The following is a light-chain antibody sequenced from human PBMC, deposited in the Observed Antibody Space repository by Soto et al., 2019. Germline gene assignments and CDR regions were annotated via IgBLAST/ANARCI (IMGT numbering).Light chain of an antibody. Sequence: EIVMTQSTATMSLSPGVRAALSCRASQKINSDLACNQQKPGKHPRLLTYGASTRATCVPARFTGSESGSEFSLTISGLQSEDFAVYYCHQGHTRPLTIGQGTRVE. V-gene: IGKV3-15*01. CDR1: QKINSD. CDR2: GAS. J-gene: IGKJ2*01. CDR3: HQGHTRPLT.